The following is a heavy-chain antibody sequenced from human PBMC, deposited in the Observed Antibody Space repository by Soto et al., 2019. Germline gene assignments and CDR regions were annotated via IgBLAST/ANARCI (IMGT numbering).Heavy chain of an antibody. V-gene: IGHV3-23*01. CDR3: AKQLLLGPPEVSYYFDY. D-gene: IGHD2-15*01. J-gene: IGHJ4*02. Sequence: EVQLLESGGGLVQPGGSLRLSCAASGFTFSSYAMSWVRQAPGKGLEWVSAISGSGGSTYYADSVKGRFTISRDNSKNTLYLQMNSLRAEDTAVYYCAKQLLLGPPEVSYYFDYWGQGTLVTVSS. CDR1: GFTFSSYA. CDR2: ISGSGGST.